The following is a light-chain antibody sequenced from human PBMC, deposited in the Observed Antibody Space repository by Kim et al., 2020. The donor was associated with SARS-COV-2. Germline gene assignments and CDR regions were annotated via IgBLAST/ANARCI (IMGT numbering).Light chain of an antibody. V-gene: IGLV1-44*01. CDR2: TNI. CDR1: NSNIGSNT. J-gene: IGLJ1*01. Sequence: ELTQPPSASGTPGQRVTISCSGSNSNIGSNTVNWYQQLPGSAPKLLIYTNIQRPSGVPDRFSGSKSGTSASLAISGLQSEDEADYYCAAWDDSLNGLYVFGTGTKVTVL. CDR3: AAWDDSLNGLYV.